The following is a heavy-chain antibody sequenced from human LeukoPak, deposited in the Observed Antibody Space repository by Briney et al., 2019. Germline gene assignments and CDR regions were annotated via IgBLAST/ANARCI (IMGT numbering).Heavy chain of an antibody. D-gene: IGHD3-10*01. J-gene: IGHJ4*02. CDR3: ARGAGPNFSLIRGVMGREIDY. CDR2: MNPNSGNT. V-gene: IGHV1-8*01. CDR1: GYTFTSYD. Sequence: ASVKVSCKASGYTFTSYDTNWVRQATGQGLEWMGWMNPNSGNTGYAQKFQGRVTMTRSTSISTAYMELSSLRSEDTAVYYCARGAGPNFSLIRGVMGREIDYWGQGTLVTVSS.